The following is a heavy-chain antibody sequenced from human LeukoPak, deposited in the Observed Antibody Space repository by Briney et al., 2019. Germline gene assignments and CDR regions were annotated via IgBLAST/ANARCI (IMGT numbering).Heavy chain of an antibody. J-gene: IGHJ4*02. V-gene: IGHV3-23*01. CDR3: ARWIQLWLDY. CDR1: GFTFSSYA. Sequence: GGSLRLSCAASGFTFSSYAMSWVRQAPGKGLEWASAISGSGGSTYYADSVKGRFTISRDNSKNTLYLQMNSLRAEDTAVYYCARWIQLWLDYWGQGTLVTVSS. CDR2: ISGSGGST. D-gene: IGHD5-18*01.